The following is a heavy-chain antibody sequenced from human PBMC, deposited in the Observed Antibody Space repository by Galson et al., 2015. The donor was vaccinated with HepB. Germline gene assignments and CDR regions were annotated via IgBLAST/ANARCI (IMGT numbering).Heavy chain of an antibody. V-gene: IGHV3-23*01. Sequence: SLRLSCAASGFAFSSYAMSWVRQAPGKGLEWVSAITGSGDSTYSADSVKGRFTISRDNSKNTLYLQMNSLRAEDTAVYYCAKCPSSASRYSAVGYRGQGTLVTVSS. CDR1: GFAFSSYA. D-gene: IGHD2-21*01. J-gene: IGHJ4*02. CDR2: ITGSGDST. CDR3: AKCPSSASRYSAVGY.